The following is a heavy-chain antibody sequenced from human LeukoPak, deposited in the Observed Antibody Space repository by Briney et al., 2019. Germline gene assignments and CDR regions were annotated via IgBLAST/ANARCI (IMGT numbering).Heavy chain of an antibody. J-gene: IGHJ4*02. V-gene: IGHV4-34*01. CDR1: GGSFSGYY. CDR3: ARGHHDILTASYKWTPDY. D-gene: IGHD3-9*01. CDR2: INHSGGT. Sequence: SETLSLTCAVYGGSFSGYYWSWIRQPPGKGLEWIGGINHSGGTNYNPSLKSRVTISVDTSKNQFSLKLSSVTAADTAVYYCARGHHDILTASYKWTPDYWGQGILVTVSS.